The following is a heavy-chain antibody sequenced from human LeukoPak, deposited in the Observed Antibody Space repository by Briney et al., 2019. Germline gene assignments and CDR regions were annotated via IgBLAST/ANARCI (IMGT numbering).Heavy chain of an antibody. CDR1: GFTFGDYA. J-gene: IGHJ4*02. CDR2: IRSKAYGGTT. Sequence: GRSLRLSCRASGFTFGDYAMSWLRQAPGKGLEWVGFIRSKAYGGTTEYAASVKGRFTISRDDSKSIAYLQMNSLKTEDTAVYYCTRGGYSGYVTFDYWGQGTLVTVSS. V-gene: IGHV3-49*03. CDR3: TRGGYSGYVTFDY. D-gene: IGHD5-12*01.